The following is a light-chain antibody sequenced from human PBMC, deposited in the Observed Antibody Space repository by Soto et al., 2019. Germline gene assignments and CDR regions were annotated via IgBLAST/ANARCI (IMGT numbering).Light chain of an antibody. CDR3: TSYASGISHVV. CDR1: SSDIGGYDY. V-gene: IGLV2-14*01. CDR2: DVN. J-gene: IGLJ2*01. Sequence: QSALTQPASVSGSPGQSITLSCTGTSSDIGGYDYVSWYQRHPGKATKLIIYDVNNRPSGVSNRFSGSKSGNTASLTISGLQAEDEADYYCTSYASGISHVVFVGGTKVTVL.